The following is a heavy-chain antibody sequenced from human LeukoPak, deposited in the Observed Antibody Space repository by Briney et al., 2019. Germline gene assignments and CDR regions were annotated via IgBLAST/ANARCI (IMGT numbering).Heavy chain of an antibody. CDR1: GGSFSGYY. CDR2: INHSGST. D-gene: IGHD6-13*01. CDR3: ARHERIAADCAFDI. J-gene: IGHJ3*02. V-gene: IGHV4-34*01. Sequence: PSETLSLTCAVYGGSFSGYYWSWIRQPPGKGLEWIGEINHSGSTNYNPSLKSRVTISVDTSKNQFSLKLSSVTAADTAVYYCARHERIAADCAFDIWGQGTMVTVSS.